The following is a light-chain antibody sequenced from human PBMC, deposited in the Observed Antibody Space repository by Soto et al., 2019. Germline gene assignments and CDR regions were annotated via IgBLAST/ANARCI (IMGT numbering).Light chain of an antibody. Sequence: EVLLTQSPGTLSLSPGDRATLSCRASESVTGSDVAWYQQKPGQAPRLLIYGVSGRATGIPDKFSGSGSGTHFTLTIRRLEPEDFAVYYCQQYATSPLTFGGGTKVDI. V-gene: IGKV3-20*01. CDR1: ESVTGSD. CDR3: QQYATSPLT. J-gene: IGKJ4*01. CDR2: GVS.